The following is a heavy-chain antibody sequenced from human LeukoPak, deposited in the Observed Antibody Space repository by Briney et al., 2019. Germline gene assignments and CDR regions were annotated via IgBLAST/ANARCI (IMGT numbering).Heavy chain of an antibody. V-gene: IGHV1-69*05. Sequence: SVKVSCKASGGTFSSYAISWVRQAPGQGLEWMGRIIPIFGTANYAQKFQGRVTITTDESTSTAYMGLSSLRSEDTAVYYCARGHGDHEVYFDYWGQGTLVTVSS. D-gene: IGHD4-17*01. J-gene: IGHJ4*02. CDR1: GGTFSSYA. CDR2: IIPIFGTA. CDR3: ARGHGDHEVYFDY.